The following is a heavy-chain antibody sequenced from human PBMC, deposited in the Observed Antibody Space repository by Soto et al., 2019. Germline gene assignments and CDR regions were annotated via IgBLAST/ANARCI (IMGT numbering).Heavy chain of an antibody. Sequence: GGSLRLSCAASGFTVSSNWMHWVRQAPGKGLVWVSRISSDGSTTNYADSVKGRFTISRDNAKSTLYLQMNSLRAEDTAVYYCVLVYSSYGAVLLFWGQGALVTVSS. CDR1: GFTVSSNW. V-gene: IGHV3-74*01. J-gene: IGHJ4*02. CDR2: ISSDGSTT. D-gene: IGHD4-4*01. CDR3: VLVYSSYGAVLLF.